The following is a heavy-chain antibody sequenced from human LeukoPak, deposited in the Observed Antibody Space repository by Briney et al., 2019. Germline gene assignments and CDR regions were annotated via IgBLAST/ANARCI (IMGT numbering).Heavy chain of an antibody. J-gene: IGHJ5*02. Sequence: ASVKLSCKASGYTFTSYYMHWVRQAPGQGLEWMGKINPSGGSTSYAQKFQGRVTITRDTSTSTVYMELSSLRSEDTAVYYCARDPRYCGGDCYRAKPNWFDPWGQGTLVTVSS. V-gene: IGHV1-46*01. CDR2: INPSGGST. CDR3: ARDPRYCGGDCYRAKPNWFDP. CDR1: GYTFTSYY. D-gene: IGHD2-21*02.